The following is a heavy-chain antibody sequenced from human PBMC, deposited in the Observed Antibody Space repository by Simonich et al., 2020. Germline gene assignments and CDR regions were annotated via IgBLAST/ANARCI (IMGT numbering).Heavy chain of an antibody. CDR1: GYTCTSLG. V-gene: IGHV1-18*01. CDR2: NGADNCTT. CDR3: ARDQGGRAAAATDY. Sequence: QVQLVQSGAEVKKPGASVKVSCKASGYTCTSLGISWVRQAPGQGLEGMGWNGADNCTTNYAQKLQGRVTMTTDPSTSTAYRELRSLRSDDTAVYYCARDQGGRAAAATDYWGQGTLVTVSS. J-gene: IGHJ4*02. D-gene: IGHD6-13*01.